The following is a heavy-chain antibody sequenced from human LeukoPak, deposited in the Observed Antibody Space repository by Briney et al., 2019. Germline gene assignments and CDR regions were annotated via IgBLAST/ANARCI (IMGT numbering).Heavy chain of an antibody. CDR2: INHSGST. CDR1: GGSISSYY. V-gene: IGHV4-34*01. CDR3: ARVNVLLWFGGLPRGALDI. J-gene: IGHJ3*02. D-gene: IGHD3-10*01. Sequence: PSETLSLTCTVSGGSISSYYWSWIRQPPGKGLEWIGEINHSGSTNYNPSLKSRVTISVDTSKNQFSLKLSSVTAADTAVYYCARVNVLLWFGGLPRGALDIWGQGTMVTVSS.